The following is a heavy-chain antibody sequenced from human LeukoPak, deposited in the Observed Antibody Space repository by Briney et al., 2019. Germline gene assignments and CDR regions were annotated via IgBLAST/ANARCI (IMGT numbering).Heavy chain of an antibody. CDR2: INPSGGST. D-gene: IGHD2-2*01. Sequence: GASVKVSCKASGYTFTSYYMHWVRQAPGQGLEWMGIINPSGGSTSYAQKFQGRVTMTRDTSTSTVYMELSSLRSEDTAVYYCARAPGKRESDAGSTSPYSFDYWGQGTLVTVSS. V-gene: IGHV1-46*01. CDR3: ARAPGKRESDAGSTSPYSFDY. J-gene: IGHJ4*02. CDR1: GYTFTSYY.